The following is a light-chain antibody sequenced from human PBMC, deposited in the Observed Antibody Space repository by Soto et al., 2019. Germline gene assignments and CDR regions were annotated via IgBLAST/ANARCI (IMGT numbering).Light chain of an antibody. CDR2: SND. Sequence: QSVLTQPPSVSGTPGQRVSISCSGSNFNIGSNSVSWYQRLPGTAPILLTYSNDQRPSGVTDRFSGSKSGTSASLAVSGLRSEDEADYHGATWDGSLSGPVFGGGTKLTVL. CDR3: ATWDGSLSGPV. J-gene: IGLJ2*01. V-gene: IGLV1-47*01. CDR1: NFNIGSNS.